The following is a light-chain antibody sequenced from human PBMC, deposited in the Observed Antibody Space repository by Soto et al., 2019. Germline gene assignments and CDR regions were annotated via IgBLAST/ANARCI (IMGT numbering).Light chain of an antibody. V-gene: IGKV3-15*01. Sequence: EKALTQSPVTLSLSPGERATLSCRASQSVSSNLAWYQQRPGQAPRLLIYGASTRASGVPDRFSGSGSGTEFILTISSLQSEDSAVYYCQQRSTSFGQGTRLEIK. J-gene: IGKJ5*01. CDR1: QSVSSN. CDR2: GAS. CDR3: QQRSTS.